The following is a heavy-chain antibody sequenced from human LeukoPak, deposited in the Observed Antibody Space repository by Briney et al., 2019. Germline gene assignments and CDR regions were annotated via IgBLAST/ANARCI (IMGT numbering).Heavy chain of an antibody. CDR2: IYYSGST. D-gene: IGHD3-22*01. J-gene: IGHJ5*02. CDR1: GGSISSYY. V-gene: IGHV4-59*01. CDR3: ARSPDYYDSSGYYYSVWFDP. Sequence: SETLSLTCTVSGGSISSYYWSWIRQPPGKGLEWIGDIYYSGSTNYNPSLKSRVTISVDTSKNQFSLKLSSVTAADTAVYYCARSPDYYDSSGYYYSVWFDPWGQGTLVTVSS.